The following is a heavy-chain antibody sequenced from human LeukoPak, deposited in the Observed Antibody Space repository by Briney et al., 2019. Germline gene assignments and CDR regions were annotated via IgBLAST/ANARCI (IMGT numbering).Heavy chain of an antibody. Sequence: GGSLRLSCAASGFTFSSYLMSWVRQAPGKGLEWVANIKQDGSEKYYVDSVKGRFTISRDNAKNSLYLQMNSLRAEDTAVYYCARESPEWSYYYYYMDVWGKGTTVTVSS. CDR3: ARESPEWSYYYYYMDV. V-gene: IGHV3-7*01. J-gene: IGHJ6*03. CDR1: GFTFSSYL. D-gene: IGHD3-3*01. CDR2: IKQDGSEK.